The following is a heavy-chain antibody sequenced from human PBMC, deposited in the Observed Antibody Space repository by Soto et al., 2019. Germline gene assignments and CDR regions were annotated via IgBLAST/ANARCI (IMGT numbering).Heavy chain of an antibody. CDR1: GFTFSSYA. D-gene: IGHD2-15*01. V-gene: IGHV3-30*14. Sequence: QVQLVESGGGVVQPGRSLRLSCAASGFTFSSYAMHWVRQAPGKGLEWLAVISYDGSNESYADSVKGRFTISRDNSKETVYLPMGSLRAEYTAVNYWGSKFRMGVVAPGYWGQGTLVNVS. CDR2: ISYDGSNE. J-gene: IGHJ4*02. CDR3: GSKFRMGVVAPGY.